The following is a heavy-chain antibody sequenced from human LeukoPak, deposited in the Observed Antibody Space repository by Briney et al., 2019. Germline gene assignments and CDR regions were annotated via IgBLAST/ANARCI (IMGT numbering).Heavy chain of an antibody. J-gene: IGHJ4*02. CDR1: GGSFSGYY. CDR3: ARGYEYYDSSGPVEY. D-gene: IGHD3-22*01. CDR2: INHSGST. Sequence: SETLSLTCAVYGGSFSGYYWSWIRQPPGKGLEWIREINHSGSTNYNASLKSRVTISVDTSKNQFSLKLSSVTAADTAVYYCARGYEYYDSSGPVEYWGQGTLVTVSS. V-gene: IGHV4-34*01.